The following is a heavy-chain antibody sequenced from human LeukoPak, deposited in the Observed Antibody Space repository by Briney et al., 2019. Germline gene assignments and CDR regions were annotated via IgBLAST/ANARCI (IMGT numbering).Heavy chain of an antibody. J-gene: IGHJ4*02. Sequence: PGGSLRLSCAACGFTLSSYGMHGVRQARGKGVEGVADVSDDGSNKYYEDSVRGRFTISRDNSKNTLYLQMSSLRDEDTAVYYCATPRLRGGYLFDYWGQGTLVTVSS. CDR2: VSDDGSNK. V-gene: IGHV3-30*03. D-gene: IGHD5-12*01. CDR3: ATPRLRGGYLFDY. CDR1: GFTLSSYG.